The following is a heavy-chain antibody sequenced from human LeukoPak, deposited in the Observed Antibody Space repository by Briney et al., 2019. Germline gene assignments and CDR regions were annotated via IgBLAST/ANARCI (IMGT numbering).Heavy chain of an antibody. D-gene: IGHD3-22*01. CDR3: ARYYYDSSGYSHGMDV. CDR2: INYSGGT. V-gene: IGHV4-59*08. J-gene: IGHJ6*01. Sequence: SETLSLTCIVSGGSINSYYWSWIRQPPGKGLEWIGHINYSGGTKYNPSLKSRVTISVDTPKNQFSLKLSSLTAADTAVYYCARYYYDSSGYSHGMDVWGQGTTVTVSS. CDR1: GGSINSYY.